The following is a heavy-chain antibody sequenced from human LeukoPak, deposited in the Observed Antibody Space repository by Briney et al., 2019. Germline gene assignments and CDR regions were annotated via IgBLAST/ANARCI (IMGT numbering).Heavy chain of an antibody. D-gene: IGHD4-17*01. CDR3: ATGYGDFRVEGRYFYS. CDR2: VHYSGTT. CDR1: DGSITNYD. Sequence: SETLSLTCTVSDGSITNYDWSWVRQPPGKGLEFIGHVHYSGTTNYNPSLRSRVAISIDTSKKHFFLKLKSVTAADTAVYYCATGYGDFRVEGRYFYSWGQGTLVTVSS. V-gene: IGHV4-59*01. J-gene: IGHJ4*02.